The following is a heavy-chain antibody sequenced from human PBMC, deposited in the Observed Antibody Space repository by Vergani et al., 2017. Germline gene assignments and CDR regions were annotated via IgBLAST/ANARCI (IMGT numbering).Heavy chain of an antibody. Sequence: QVQLVQSGAEVKKPGSSVKVSCKASGGTFSSYAISWVRQAPGQGLEWVGRIIPIFGTANYAQKFQGRVTITADESTSTAYMELSSLRSEDTAVYYCARDLDYYYGMDVWGQGTTVTVSS. CDR1: GGTFSSYA. V-gene: IGHV1-69*13. CDR3: ARDLDYYYGMDV. J-gene: IGHJ6*02. CDR2: IIPIFGTA.